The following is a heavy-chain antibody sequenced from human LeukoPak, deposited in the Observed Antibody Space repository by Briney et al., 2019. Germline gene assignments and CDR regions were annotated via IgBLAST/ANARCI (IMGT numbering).Heavy chain of an antibody. V-gene: IGHV3-48*04. CDR3: ARRAAAVDY. Sequence: GGSLRLSCAASGFTFSSYSMNWVRQAPGKGLEWVSYISSSSSTIYYADSVKGRFTISRDNAKNSLYLQMNSLRADDTAVYYCARRAAAVDYWGQGTLVTVSS. D-gene: IGHD6-13*01. CDR2: ISSSSSTI. CDR1: GFTFSSYS. J-gene: IGHJ4*02.